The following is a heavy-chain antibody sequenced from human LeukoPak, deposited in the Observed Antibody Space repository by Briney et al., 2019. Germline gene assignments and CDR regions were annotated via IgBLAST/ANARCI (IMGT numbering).Heavy chain of an antibody. CDR3: ARARSVYCSSTSCAFDI. Sequence: SETLSLTCTVSGGSISSYYWSWIRQPAGKGLEWIGRVYTSGSTNYNPSLKSRVTMSVDTSKNQFSLKLSSVTAADTAVYYCARARSVYCSSTSCAFDIWGQGTMVTVSS. J-gene: IGHJ3*02. V-gene: IGHV4-4*07. D-gene: IGHD2-2*01. CDR2: VYTSGST. CDR1: GGSISSYY.